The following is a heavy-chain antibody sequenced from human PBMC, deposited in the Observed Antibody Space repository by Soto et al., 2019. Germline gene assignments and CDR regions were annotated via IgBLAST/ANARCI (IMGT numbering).Heavy chain of an antibody. D-gene: IGHD3-3*01. CDR3: ASQIFGVVITWDPWFDP. CDR2: IYYSGST. CDR1: GGSISSGGYY. Sequence: PSETLSLTCTVSGGSISSGGYYWSWIRQHPGKGPEWIGYIYYSGSTYYNPSLKSRVAISVDTSKNQFSLKLSSVTAADTAVYYCASQIFGVVITWDPWFDPWGQGTLVTVSS. V-gene: IGHV4-31*03. J-gene: IGHJ5*02.